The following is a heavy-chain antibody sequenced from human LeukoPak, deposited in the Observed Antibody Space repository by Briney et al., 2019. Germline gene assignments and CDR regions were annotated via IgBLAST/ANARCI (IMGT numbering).Heavy chain of an antibody. Sequence: SQTLSLTCTVSGGSISSGDYYWSWIRQPPGKGLEWIGYIYYSGSTNYNPSLKSRVTISVDTSKNQFSLKLSSVTAADTAVYYCARNRASYYDILPRGNWFDPWGQGTLVTVSS. CDR2: IYYSGST. CDR1: GGSISSGDYY. CDR3: ARNRASYYDILPRGNWFDP. J-gene: IGHJ5*02. D-gene: IGHD3-9*01. V-gene: IGHV4-61*08.